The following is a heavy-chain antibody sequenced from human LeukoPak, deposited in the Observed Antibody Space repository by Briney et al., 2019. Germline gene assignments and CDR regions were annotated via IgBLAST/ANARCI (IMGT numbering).Heavy chain of an antibody. V-gene: IGHV3-7*01. Sequence: PGGSLRLSCAASGFTFSSYWMSWVRQVPGKGLEWVASIKQDGSDIYYLQSVKGRFTISRDNAKNSLYLQMNSLRAEDTAVYYCTRDPGRASAGTVGHFDYWGQGTLVTVSS. J-gene: IGHJ4*02. CDR2: IKQDGSDI. D-gene: IGHD6-13*01. CDR3: TRDPGRASAGTVGHFDY. CDR1: GFTFSSYW.